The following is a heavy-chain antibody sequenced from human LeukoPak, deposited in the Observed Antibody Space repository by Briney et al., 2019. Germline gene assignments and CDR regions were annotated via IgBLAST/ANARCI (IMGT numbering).Heavy chain of an antibody. CDR1: GFTFSSYW. CDR2: IKQDGSEK. CDR3: ARVRYYYDSSGYVEYFDY. Sequence: GGSLRLSCAASGFTFSSYWMSWVRQAPGKGLEWVANIKQDGSEKYYVDSVKGRFTISRDNAKNSLYLQMNGLRAEDTAVYYCARVRYYYDSSGYVEYFDYWGQGTLVTVSS. D-gene: IGHD3-22*01. J-gene: IGHJ4*02. V-gene: IGHV3-7*01.